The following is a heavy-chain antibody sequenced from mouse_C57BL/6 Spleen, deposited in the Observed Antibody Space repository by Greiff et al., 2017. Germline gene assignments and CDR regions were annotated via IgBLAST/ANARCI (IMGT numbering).Heavy chain of an antibody. CDR3: ARYYYGSSQAWFAY. D-gene: IGHD1-1*01. Sequence: QVQLQQPGAELVKPGASVKLSCKASGYTFTSYWMHWVKQRPGQGLEWIGMIHPTGGSTNYNEKFKGKATLTVDKSSSTAYMQLSSLTSEDSAVYYCARYYYGSSQAWFAYWGQGTLVTVSA. J-gene: IGHJ3*01. V-gene: IGHV1-64*01. CDR1: GYTFTSYW. CDR2: IHPTGGST.